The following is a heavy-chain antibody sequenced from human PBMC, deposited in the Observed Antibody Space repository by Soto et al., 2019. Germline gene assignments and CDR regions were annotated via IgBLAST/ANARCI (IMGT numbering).Heavy chain of an antibody. CDR2: ILPMFSTG. CDR1: GGTFRRDA. Sequence: QVQLVQSGAEVQKPGSSVKVSCKAAGGTFRRDAFSWVRQAPGQGLEWMGGILPMFSTGNYAQRFQDRVTITADESTSTVYIELSSLRTEDTAMYYCARDYTTWGQGTLVNDSS. J-gene: IGHJ4*02. D-gene: IGHD1-1*01. CDR3: ARDYTT. V-gene: IGHV1-69*01.